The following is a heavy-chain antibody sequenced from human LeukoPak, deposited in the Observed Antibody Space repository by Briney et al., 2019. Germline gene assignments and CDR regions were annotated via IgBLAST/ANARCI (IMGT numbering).Heavy chain of an antibody. J-gene: IGHJ3*02. CDR1: GFTFSSYG. D-gene: IGHD3-16*01. CDR3: ATSYSYYGTHAFDI. CDR2: IRYDASNE. V-gene: IGHV3-30*02. Sequence: PGGSLRLCCAASGFTFSSYGMHWVRQAPGKGLEWVAFIRYDASNEYYADSVKGRFTISRDNSKNTLYLQMNSLRAEDTAVYYCATSYSYYGTHAFDIWGQGTMVTVSS.